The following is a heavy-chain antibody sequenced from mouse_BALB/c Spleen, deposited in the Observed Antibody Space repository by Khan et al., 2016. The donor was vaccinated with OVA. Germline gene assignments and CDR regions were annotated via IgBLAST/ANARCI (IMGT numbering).Heavy chain of an antibody. V-gene: IGHV1-18*01. Sequence: VRLQQSGPEVVKPGASVKIPCKASGYTFNDYNMDWVKQSHGKSLEWIGGINPNNAYTIYNQKFKDKATLTVDKSSSTAYMELRSLTSEDTAVYYGARVGNYYGSSSWFAYWGQGTLITVSA. CDR3: ARVGNYYGSSSWFAY. CDR2: INPNNAYT. D-gene: IGHD1-1*01. J-gene: IGHJ3*01. CDR1: GYTFNDYN.